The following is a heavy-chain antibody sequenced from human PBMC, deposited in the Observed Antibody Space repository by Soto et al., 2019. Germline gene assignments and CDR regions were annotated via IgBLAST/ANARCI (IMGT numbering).Heavy chain of an antibody. J-gene: IGHJ4*02. V-gene: IGHV4-59*01. CDR2: INYSGST. Sequence: QVQLQESGPGLVKPSETLSLTCTVSGGSISNFYWSWIRQPPGKGLEWIGYINYSGSTNYNPSLKSRVTKSVDTSKNQFSLKLSSVTAADTAVYSWARGIAVSGHYFDNWGQGTLVTVSS. CDR3: ARGIAVSGHYFDN. CDR1: GGSISNFY. D-gene: IGHD6-19*01.